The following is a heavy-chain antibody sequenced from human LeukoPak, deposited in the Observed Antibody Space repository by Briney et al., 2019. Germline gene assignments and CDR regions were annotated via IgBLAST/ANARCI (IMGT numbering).Heavy chain of an antibody. V-gene: IGHV3-53*04. CDR3: ARYLVVIEDAFDI. CDR2: IYSGGST. Sequence: PGGSLRLSCAASGFTVSSNYMSWVCPAPGKGVAGVSVIYSGGSTYYADSVKGRFTISRHNSKNTLYLQMNSLRAEDTAVYYCARYLVVIEDAFDIWGQGTMVTVSS. J-gene: IGHJ3*02. CDR1: GFTVSSNY. D-gene: IGHD3-22*01.